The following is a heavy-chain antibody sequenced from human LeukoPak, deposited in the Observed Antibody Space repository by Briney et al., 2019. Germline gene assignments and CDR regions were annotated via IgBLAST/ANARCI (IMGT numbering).Heavy chain of an antibody. V-gene: IGHV3-7*01. Sequence: GGSLRLSCAASGFTFSSYWMSWVRQAPGKGLEWVAYIKQDVTEKYYVDSVKGRFSISRDNAKNSLYLQMNSLRAEDTAIYYCANTVTFGGALRGDWGQGTLVTVSS. CDR3: ANTVTFGGALRGD. CDR1: GFTFSSYW. J-gene: IGHJ4*02. CDR2: IKQDVTEK. D-gene: IGHD3-16*01.